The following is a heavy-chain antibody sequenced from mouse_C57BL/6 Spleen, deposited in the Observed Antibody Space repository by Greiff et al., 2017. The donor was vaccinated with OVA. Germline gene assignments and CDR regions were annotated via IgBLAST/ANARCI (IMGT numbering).Heavy chain of an antibody. J-gene: IGHJ2*01. V-gene: IGHV1-5*01. CDR2: IYPGNSDT. Sequence: VQLKQSGTVLARPGASVKMSCKTSGYTFTSYWMHWVKQRPGQGLEWIGAIYPGNSDTSYNQKFKGKAKLTAVTSASTAYMELSSLTNEDSAVYYCTRRDYGSLWYFDYWGQGTTLTVSS. CDR3: TRRDYGSLWYFDY. CDR1: GYTFTSYW. D-gene: IGHD1-1*01.